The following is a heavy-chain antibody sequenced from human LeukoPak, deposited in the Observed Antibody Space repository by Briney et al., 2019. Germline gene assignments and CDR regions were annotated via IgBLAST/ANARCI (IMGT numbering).Heavy chain of an antibody. CDR2: IYYRGST. Sequence: PSETLSLTCTVSGGSISSYYWSWIRQPPGKGLEWIGYIYYRGSTNYNPSLKSRVTISVDTSKNQFSLKLSSVTAADTAVYYCARLGIVGATWFDYWGQGTLVTDSS. J-gene: IGHJ4*02. V-gene: IGHV4-59*01. CDR3: ARLGIVGATWFDY. D-gene: IGHD1-26*01. CDR1: GGSISSYY.